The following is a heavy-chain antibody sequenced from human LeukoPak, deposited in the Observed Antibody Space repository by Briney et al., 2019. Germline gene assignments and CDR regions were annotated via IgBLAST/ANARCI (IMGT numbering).Heavy chain of an antibody. CDR3: AREGSCSSTSCYADYYYYGMDV. Sequence: GGSLRLSCAASGFTFSSYGMHWVREAPGEGLGWGAVIWYDGSNKYYADSVKGRFTISRDNSKNTLYLQMNSLRAEDTAVYYCAREGSCSSTSCYADYYYYGMDVWGQGTTVTVSS. CDR1: GFTFSSYG. J-gene: IGHJ6*02. D-gene: IGHD2-2*01. V-gene: IGHV3-33*01. CDR2: IWYDGSNK.